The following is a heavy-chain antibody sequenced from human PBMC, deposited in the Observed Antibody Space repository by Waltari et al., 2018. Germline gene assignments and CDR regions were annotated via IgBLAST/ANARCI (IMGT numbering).Heavy chain of an antibody. CDR2: INHSGST. Sequence: QVQLQQWGAGLLKPSETLSLTCAVYGGSFSGYYWSWIRQPPGQGLEWDGEINHSGSTNYNPSLKSRVTISVDTSKNQFSRKLSSVTAADTAVYYCARRVRVKLLWFGELLPRLRGPFDYWGQGTLVTVSS. V-gene: IGHV4-34*01. CDR3: ARRVRVKLLWFGELLPRLRGPFDY. CDR1: GGSFSGYY. J-gene: IGHJ4*02. D-gene: IGHD3-10*01.